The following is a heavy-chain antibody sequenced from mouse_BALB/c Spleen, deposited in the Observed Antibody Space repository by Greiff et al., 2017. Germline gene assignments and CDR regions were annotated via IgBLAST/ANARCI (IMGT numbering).Heavy chain of an antibody. CDR2: IDTSDSYT. J-gene: IGHJ2*01. Sequence: QVQLQQPGAELVMPGASVKMSCKASGYTFTDYWMHWVKQRPGQGLEWIGAIDTSDSYTSYNQKFKGKATLTVDESSSTAYMQLSSLTSEDSAVYYCARFLLRYLDYWGQGTTLAVSS. CDR1: GYTFTDYW. V-gene: IGHV1-69*01. CDR3: ARFLLRYLDY. D-gene: IGHD1-1*01.